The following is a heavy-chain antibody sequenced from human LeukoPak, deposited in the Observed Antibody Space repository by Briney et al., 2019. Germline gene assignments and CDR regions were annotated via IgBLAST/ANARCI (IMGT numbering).Heavy chain of an antibody. CDR1: GFIFSNYG. CDR2: ISSSSNTI. J-gene: IGHJ4*02. V-gene: IGHV3-48*04. Sequence: GGSLRLSCAASGFIFSNYGMNWVRQAPGKGLEWISYISSSSNTIYYADSVKGRFTISRDNAKNSLYLQMNSLRAEDTAVYYCARDEVGASPLDYWGQGTLVTVSS. D-gene: IGHD1-26*01. CDR3: ARDEVGASPLDY.